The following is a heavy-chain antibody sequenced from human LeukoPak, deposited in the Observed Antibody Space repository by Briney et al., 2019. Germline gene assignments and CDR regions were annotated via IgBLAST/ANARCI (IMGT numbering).Heavy chain of an antibody. CDR1: AFTFSTYW. D-gene: IGHD1-26*01. V-gene: IGHV3-7*01. CDR3: ASSTYSGSHWDAFDI. CDR2: IKQDGSEK. Sequence: GGSLRLSCAASAFTFSTYWMSWVRQAPGKGLEWVANIKQDGSEKYYVDSVKGRFTISRDNAKNTLYLQMNSLRAEDTAVYYCASSTYSGSHWDAFDIWGQGTMVTVSS. J-gene: IGHJ3*02.